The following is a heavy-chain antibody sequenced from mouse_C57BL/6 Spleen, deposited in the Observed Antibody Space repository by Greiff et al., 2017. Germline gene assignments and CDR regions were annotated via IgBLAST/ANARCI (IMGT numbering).Heavy chain of an antibody. CDR2: IDPETGGT. Sequence: QVHVKQSGAELVRPGASVTLSCKASGYTFTDYEMHWVKQTPVHGLEWIGAIDPETGGTAYNQKFKSKAILTADKSSSTAYMELRSLTSEDSAVYYYTTLGRRAWFAYWGQGTLVTVSA. V-gene: IGHV1-15*01. J-gene: IGHJ3*01. CDR1: GYTFTDYE. D-gene: IGHD4-1*01. CDR3: TTLGRRAWFAY.